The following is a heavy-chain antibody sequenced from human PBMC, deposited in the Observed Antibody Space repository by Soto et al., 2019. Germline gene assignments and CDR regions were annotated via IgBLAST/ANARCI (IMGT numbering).Heavy chain of an antibody. D-gene: IGHD3-22*01. V-gene: IGHV3-30*18. CDR3: AKAMGGYYYDSSGYSSYYGMDV. CDR2: ISYDGSHK. Sequence: GGSLRLSCAASGFTFSSFGMHWVRQAPGKGLEWVAFISYDGSHKYYADSVKGRFTISRDNSKNTLYLQMNSLRAQDTAVYYCAKAMGGYYYDSSGYSSYYGMDVWGQGTTVTVSS. J-gene: IGHJ6*02. CDR1: GFTFSSFG.